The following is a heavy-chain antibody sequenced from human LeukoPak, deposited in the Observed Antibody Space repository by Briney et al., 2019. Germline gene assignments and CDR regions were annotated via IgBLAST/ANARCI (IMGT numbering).Heavy chain of an antibody. CDR1: GYTFPNYG. CDR3: ARDGNDVMDY. J-gene: IGHJ4*02. Sequence: ASVKVSCKASGYTFPNYGISWVRQAPGQGLEWVGWISGYNDNAHYAQKLQGRVTMTRETSTSTVYMELRSLSSDDTAIYYCARDGNDVMDYWGQGTQVTVSS. V-gene: IGHV1-18*01. CDR2: ISGYNDNA. D-gene: IGHD1-1*01.